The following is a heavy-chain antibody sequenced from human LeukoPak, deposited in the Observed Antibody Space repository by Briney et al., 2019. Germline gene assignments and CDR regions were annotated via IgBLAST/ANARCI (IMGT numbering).Heavy chain of an antibody. Sequence: PGGSLRLSCAASGFTFSSYSMNWVRQAPGKGLEWVSYISSSSSTIYYADSVKGRFTISRDNAKNSLYLQMNSLRAEDTAVYYCARDDRPGPFDYWGQGTLVTVSS. J-gene: IGHJ4*02. CDR2: ISSSSSTI. CDR3: ARDDRPGPFDY. V-gene: IGHV3-48*04. CDR1: GFTFSSYS.